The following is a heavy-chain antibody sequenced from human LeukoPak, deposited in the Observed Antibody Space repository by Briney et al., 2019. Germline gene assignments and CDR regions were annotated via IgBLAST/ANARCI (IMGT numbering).Heavy chain of an antibody. Sequence: GGSPRLSCAASGFTFYSYEMNWVRQAPGKGPEWVSYISSSGTYIFYADSVKGRFTISRDNAKNSLYLQMNSLRADDTAVYSCARGYTYFDYWGQGTLVTVSS. CDR1: GFTFYSYE. V-gene: IGHV3-48*03. CDR3: ARGYTYFDY. CDR2: ISSSGTYI. D-gene: IGHD5-12*01. J-gene: IGHJ4*02.